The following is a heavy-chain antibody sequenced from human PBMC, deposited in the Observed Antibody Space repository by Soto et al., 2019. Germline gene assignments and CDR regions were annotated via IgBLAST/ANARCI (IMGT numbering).Heavy chain of an antibody. J-gene: IGHJ4*02. D-gene: IGHD2-21*02. CDR3: ARGRFLGDWYYFDY. CDR2: IKEDGSEK. Sequence: SGGSLRLSCSASRFTVSSNYMSWVLQAPGKGLEWVANIKEDGSEKYYVESVKGRFTISRDNAKKSLYMQMNSLRDEDTAVYYCARGRFLGDWYYFDYWGQGTLVTVSS. V-gene: IGHV3-7*01. CDR1: RFTVSSNY.